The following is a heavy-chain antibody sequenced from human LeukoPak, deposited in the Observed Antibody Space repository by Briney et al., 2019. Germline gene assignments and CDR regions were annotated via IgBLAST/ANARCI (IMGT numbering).Heavy chain of an antibody. CDR2: FDPEDGET. Sequence: GASVKVSCKVSGYTLTELSMHWVRQAPGKGLEWMGGFDPEDGETIYAQKFQGRVTMTEDTSTDTAYMELSSLRSEDTAVYYCATDLLVTTDCCYFDYWGQGTLVTVSS. CDR3: ATDLLVTTDCCYFDY. V-gene: IGHV1-24*01. J-gene: IGHJ4*02. CDR1: GYTLTELS. D-gene: IGHD4-11*01.